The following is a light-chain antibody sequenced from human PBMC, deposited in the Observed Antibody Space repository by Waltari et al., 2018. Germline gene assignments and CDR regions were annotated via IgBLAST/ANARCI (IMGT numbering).Light chain of an antibody. CDR3: HAAADNNWF. CDR2: KDT. J-gene: IGLJ2*01. V-gene: IGLV3-27*01. CDR1: VLAEKY. Sequence: YDLTQPFSVSVSPGQTATITCSGHVLAEKYVRWSQQNPGQAPTLILYKDTERPSGIPERFSGSSSGSTVTLTIRGALLEDEADYHCHAAADNNWFFGGGTKLTVL.